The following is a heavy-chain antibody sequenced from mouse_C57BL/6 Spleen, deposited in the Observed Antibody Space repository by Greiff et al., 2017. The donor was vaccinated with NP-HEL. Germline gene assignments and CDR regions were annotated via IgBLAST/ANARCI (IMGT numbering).Heavy chain of an antibody. J-gene: IGHJ3*01. V-gene: IGHV1-47*01. CDR1: GYTFTTYP. CDR2: FHPYNDDT. Sequence: VQLQESGAELVKPGASVKMSCKASGYTFTTYPIEWMKQNHGKSLEWIGNFHPYNDDTKYNEKFKGKATLTVEKSSSTVYLELSRLTSDDSAVYYCARHHDGYPAWFAYWGQGTLVTVSA. CDR3: ARHHDGYPAWFAY. D-gene: IGHD2-3*01.